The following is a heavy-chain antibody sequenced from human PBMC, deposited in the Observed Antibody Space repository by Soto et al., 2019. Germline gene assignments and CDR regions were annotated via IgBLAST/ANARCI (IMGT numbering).Heavy chain of an antibody. Sequence: QVQLQQWGAGLLKPSETLSLTCAVYGGSFSGYYWSWIRQPPGKGLEWIGEINHSGNTNYNPSLKSRVTILVDTSKNQVSLKLSSVTAADTAVYYCARTGGMDGWGQGTTVTVSS. CDR3: ARTGGMDG. V-gene: IGHV4-34*01. CDR1: GGSFSGYY. J-gene: IGHJ6*02. CDR2: INHSGNT.